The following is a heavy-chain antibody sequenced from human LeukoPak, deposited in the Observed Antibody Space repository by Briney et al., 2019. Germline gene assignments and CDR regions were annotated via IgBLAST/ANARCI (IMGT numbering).Heavy chain of an antibody. CDR3: ARHRHYDSSGYDGGADY. CDR2: INHSGST. J-gene: IGHJ4*02. CDR1: GGSFSGYY. V-gene: IGHV4-34*01. Sequence: SETLSLTCAVYGGSFSGYYWSWIRQPPGKGLEWIGEINHSGSTNYNPSLKSRVTISVDTSKNQFSLKLSSVTAADTAVYYCARHRHYDSSGYDGGADYWGQGTLVTVSS. D-gene: IGHD3-22*01.